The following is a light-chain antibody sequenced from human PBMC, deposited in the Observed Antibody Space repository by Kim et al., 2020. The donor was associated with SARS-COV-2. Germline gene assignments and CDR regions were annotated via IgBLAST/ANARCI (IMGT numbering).Light chain of an antibody. CDR1: ENIVRW. CDR3: HQYNGYPYT. V-gene: IGKV1-5*01. J-gene: IGKJ2*01. CDR2: DAS. Sequence: DIRMTQSPSTLSASVGDKVTITCRASENIVRWLAWYQQKPRKAPKSLISDASDLQSGVPSRFSGSGSGTEFTLTINNLQPDDFATYYCHQYNGYPYTFGQGTKVDIK.